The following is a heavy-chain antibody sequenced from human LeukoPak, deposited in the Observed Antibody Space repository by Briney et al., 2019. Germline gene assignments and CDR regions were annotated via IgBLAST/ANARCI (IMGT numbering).Heavy chain of an antibody. CDR3: ARLQYYYDSNGYYSLYYFDY. V-gene: IGHV4-39*01. J-gene: IGHJ4*02. CDR2: GVYIGST. CDR1: GDSISSSSYD. Sequence: AAATLSLTCTVSGDSISSSSYDWGRIRQPPGKGLEWIVKGVYIGSTYYNPSLSSRHTITLDTSKNQFSLTLSPVTAADTAVYYCARLQYYYDSNGYYSLYYFDYWGQGTVVTVSS. D-gene: IGHD3-22*01.